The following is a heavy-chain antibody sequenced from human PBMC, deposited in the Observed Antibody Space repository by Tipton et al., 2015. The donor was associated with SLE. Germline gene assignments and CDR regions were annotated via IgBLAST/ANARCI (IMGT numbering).Heavy chain of an antibody. CDR1: GGSISSYY. CDR2: IYTSGST. J-gene: IGHJ4*02. Sequence: TLSLTRTVSGGSISSYYWSWIRQPPGKGLEWIGYIYTSGSTNYNPSLKSRVTISVDTSKNQFSLKLSSVTAADTAVYCCARVGYCSGGSCYSASRVFDYWGQGTLVTVSS. CDR3: ARVGYCSGGSCYSASRVFDY. V-gene: IGHV4-59*01. D-gene: IGHD2-15*01.